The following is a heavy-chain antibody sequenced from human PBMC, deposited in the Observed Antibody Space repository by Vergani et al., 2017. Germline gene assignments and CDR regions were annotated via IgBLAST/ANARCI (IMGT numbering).Heavy chain of an antibody. J-gene: IGHJ6*02. D-gene: IGHD2-15*01. CDR2: ISGSGGST. CDR3: AKVPAGPYWSGGSCYSRYYYYGMDV. CDR1: GFTFSSYA. V-gene: IGHV3-23*01. Sequence: EVQLLESGGGLVQPGGSLRLSCAASGFTFSSYAMSWVRQAPGKGLEWVSGISGSGGSTYDADSVKGRFTISRDNSKNTLYLQMNSLRAEDTAVYYCAKVPAGPYWSGGSCYSRYYYYGMDVWGQGTTVTVSS.